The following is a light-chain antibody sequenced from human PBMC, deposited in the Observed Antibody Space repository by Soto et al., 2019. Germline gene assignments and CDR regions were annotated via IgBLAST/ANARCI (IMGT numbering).Light chain of an antibody. CDR1: QSVSSSY. CDR2: VAS. J-gene: IGKJ2*01. Sequence: EIVLTQSPGTLSLSPGKRATLSCRASQSVSSSYLAWYQQKPGQAPRLLIYVASSRATGIPDRLSGSGYGPDFTLTISRLEPEDFAVYYCQQYGSSPPYTFGQGTKLEIK. V-gene: IGKV3-20*01. CDR3: QQYGSSPPYT.